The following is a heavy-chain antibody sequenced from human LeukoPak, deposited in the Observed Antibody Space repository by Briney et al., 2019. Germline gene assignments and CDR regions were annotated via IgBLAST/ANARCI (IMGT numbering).Heavy chain of an antibody. D-gene: IGHD3-10*01. CDR2: IYPGDSDT. V-gene: IGHV5-51*01. Sequence: GESLKISCKGSGYSFTSYWIGWVRQMPGKGLEWMGIIYPGDSDTRYSPSFQGQVTISADKSISTAYLQWSSLKASDTAMYYCARLKGYYYGSGSYYNFMGSPIDYWGQGTLSPSPQ. CDR1: GYSFTSYW. J-gene: IGHJ4*02. CDR3: ARLKGYYYGSGSYYNFMGSPIDY.